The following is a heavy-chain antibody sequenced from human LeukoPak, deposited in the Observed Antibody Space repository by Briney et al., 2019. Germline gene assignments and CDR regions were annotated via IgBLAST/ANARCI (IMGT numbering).Heavy chain of an antibody. Sequence: PSETLSLTCAVYGGSFSGYYWSWIRQPPGKGLEWIGEINHSGSTNYNPSLKSRVTISVDTSKNQFSLKLSSATAADTAVYYCARRLAWFGFDYWGQGTLVTVSS. CDR2: INHSGST. CDR3: ARRLAWFGFDY. J-gene: IGHJ4*02. CDR1: GGSFSGYY. D-gene: IGHD3-10*01. V-gene: IGHV4-34*01.